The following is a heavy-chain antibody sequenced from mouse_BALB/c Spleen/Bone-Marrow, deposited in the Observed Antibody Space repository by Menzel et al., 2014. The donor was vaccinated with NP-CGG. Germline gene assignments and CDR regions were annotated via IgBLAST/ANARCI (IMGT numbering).Heavy chain of an antibody. V-gene: IGHV5-6-5*01. CDR3: ARGGGLRGLYPMDY. J-gene: IGHJ4*01. D-gene: IGHD2-4*01. CDR2: ISSGGGT. Sequence: EVKLQESGGGLVKPGGSLKLSCAGSGFTFSSYAMSWGRQTPEKRLEWVASISSGGGTYYPASVKGRFTISRDNVRNILYLQMSSLRSEDTAMYYCARGGGLRGLYPMDYWGQGTSVTVSS. CDR1: GFTFSSYA.